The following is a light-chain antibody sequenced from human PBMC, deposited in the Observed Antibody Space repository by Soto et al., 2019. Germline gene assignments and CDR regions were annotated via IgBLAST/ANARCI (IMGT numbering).Light chain of an antibody. CDR2: GAS. Sequence: EVVLTQSPGTLSLSPGARATLSCRASQSVNDNHLAWYQQKGGQAPRLLIYGASTRATGVPERFSGSGFGTANSLIINRLEPEDFALYYCQLYGGSPTRGTFGPGTTVEI. CDR3: QLYGGSPTRGT. CDR1: QSVNDNH. J-gene: IGKJ3*01. V-gene: IGKV3-20*01.